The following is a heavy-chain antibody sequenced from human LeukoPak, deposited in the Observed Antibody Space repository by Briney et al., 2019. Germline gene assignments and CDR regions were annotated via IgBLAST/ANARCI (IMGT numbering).Heavy chain of an antibody. CDR2: INHSGST. CDR3: ARDLLHRGYAFDI. D-gene: IGHD3-22*01. J-gene: IGHJ3*02. Sequence: SETLSLTCAVYGGSFSNYYWSWIRQPPGKGLEWIGEINHSGSTNYNPSLKSRVTISVDTSKNQFSLKLSSVTAADTAVYYCARDLLHRGYAFDIWGRGTMVTVSS. V-gene: IGHV4-34*01. CDR1: GGSFSNYY.